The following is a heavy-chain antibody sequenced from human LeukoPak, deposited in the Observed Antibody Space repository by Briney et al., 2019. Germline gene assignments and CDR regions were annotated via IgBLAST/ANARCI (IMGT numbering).Heavy chain of an antibody. J-gene: IGHJ4*02. D-gene: IGHD2-15*01. Sequence: GGSLRLSCAASGFTFSNYWMNWVRQAPGKGLEWVANIKEDGSEEHYVDSVKGRFTISRDNAKNSLFLQMNSLRVDDTAVYFCVSGHSNDYPSQGTLVTVSS. CDR3: VSGHSNDY. CDR2: IKEDGSEE. CDR1: GFTFSNYW. V-gene: IGHV3-7*01.